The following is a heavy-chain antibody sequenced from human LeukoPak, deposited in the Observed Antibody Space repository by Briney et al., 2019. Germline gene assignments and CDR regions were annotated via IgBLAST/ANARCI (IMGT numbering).Heavy chain of an antibody. CDR1: GFTFSSYG. Sequence: PGGSLRLSCAASGFTFSSYGMHWVRQAPGKGLEWVGFIRSITNGGTTEYAASVKGRFIISRDDSKSIVYLQLNSLKTEDTAVYFCARDPVGTTPIDSWGQGTLVTVSS. V-gene: IGHV3-49*04. J-gene: IGHJ4*02. CDR3: ARDPVGTTPIDS. D-gene: IGHD1-26*01. CDR2: IRSITNGGTT.